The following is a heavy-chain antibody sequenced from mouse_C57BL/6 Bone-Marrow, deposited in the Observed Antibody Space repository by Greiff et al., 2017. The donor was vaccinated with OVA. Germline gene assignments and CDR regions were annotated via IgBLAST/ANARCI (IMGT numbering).Heavy chain of an antibody. V-gene: IGHV1-50*01. CDR1: GYTFTSYW. CDR3: ASAVFAY. Sequence: VQLQQSGAELVKPGASVKLSCKASGYTFTSYWMQWVKQRPGQGLEWIGENDPSDSYTNYNQKFKGKATLTVDTSSSTAYMQLNSLTSEDSAIYYCASAVFAYWGQGTMVTVSA. CDR2: NDPSDSYT. J-gene: IGHJ3*01.